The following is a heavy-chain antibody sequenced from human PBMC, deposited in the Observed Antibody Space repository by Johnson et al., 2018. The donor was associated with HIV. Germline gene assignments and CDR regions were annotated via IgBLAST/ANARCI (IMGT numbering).Heavy chain of an antibody. J-gene: IGHJ3*02. V-gene: IGHV3-64*01. Sequence: VQLVESGGGVVQPGRSLRLFCAASGFTFNSYAMHWVRQAPGKGLEYVSGVSSNGGKTYYANSVKGRFTISRDNAKNSLYLQMNSLRAEDTALYYCARRTDYYDSSGYRGGAFDIWGQGTMVTVSS. CDR2: VSSNGGKT. CDR1: GFTFNSYA. D-gene: IGHD3-22*01. CDR3: ARRTDYYDSSGYRGGAFDI.